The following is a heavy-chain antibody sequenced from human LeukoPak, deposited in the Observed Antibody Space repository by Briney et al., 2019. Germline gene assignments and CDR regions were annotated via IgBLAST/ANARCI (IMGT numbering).Heavy chain of an antibody. CDR2: ISYDGSNK. V-gene: IGHV3-30-3*01. D-gene: IGHD3-10*01. Sequence: PGGSLRLSCAASGFTFNSYAMHWVRQAPGKGLEWVALISYDGSNKYYADSVKGRFTISRDNSKNTLYLQMNSLRAEDTAVYYCAKGGSGSSHRGVFDYWGQGSLVTVSS. J-gene: IGHJ4*02. CDR1: GFTFNSYA. CDR3: AKGGSGSSHRGVFDY.